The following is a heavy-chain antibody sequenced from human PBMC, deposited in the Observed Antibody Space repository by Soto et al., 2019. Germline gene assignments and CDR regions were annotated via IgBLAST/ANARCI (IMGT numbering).Heavy chain of an antibody. Sequence: SETLSLTCAVSGGSISSSNWWSWVRQPPGKGLEWIGEIYHSGSTNYNSSLKSRVTISVDKSKNQFSLKLSSVTAADTAVYYCARDYGDYLLGYYYYGMDVWGQGTTVTVSS. CDR2: IYHSGST. D-gene: IGHD4-17*01. J-gene: IGHJ6*02. CDR3: ARDYGDYLLGYYYYGMDV. CDR1: GGSISSSNW. V-gene: IGHV4-4*02.